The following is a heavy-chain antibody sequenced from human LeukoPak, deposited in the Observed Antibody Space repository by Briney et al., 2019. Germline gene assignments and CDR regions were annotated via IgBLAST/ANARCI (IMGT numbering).Heavy chain of an antibody. V-gene: IGHV1-18*01. CDR1: GYTFTSYG. CDR2: ISAYNGNT. J-gene: IGHJ4*02. CDR3: ARDQDTYYYGSGSQPGY. Sequence: GASVTVSCKASGYTFTSYGISWVRQAPGQGLEWMGWISAYNGNTNYAQKLQGRVTMTTDTSTSTAYMELRSLRSDDTAVYYCARDQDTYYYGSGSQPGYWGQGTLVTVSS. D-gene: IGHD3-10*01.